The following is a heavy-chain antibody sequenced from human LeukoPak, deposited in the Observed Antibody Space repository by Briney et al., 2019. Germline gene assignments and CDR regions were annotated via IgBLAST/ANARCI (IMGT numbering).Heavy chain of an antibody. CDR3: ARDPVSSGWYTD. J-gene: IGHJ4*02. CDR1: GFMFSSYG. V-gene: IGHV3-21*01. Sequence: PGGSLRLSCAASGFMFSSYGMHWVRQAPGKGLEWVSSISSSSSYIYYADSVKGRFTISRDNAKNSLYLQMNSLRAEDTAVYYCARDPVSSGWYTDWGQGTLVTVSS. D-gene: IGHD6-19*01. CDR2: ISSSSSYI.